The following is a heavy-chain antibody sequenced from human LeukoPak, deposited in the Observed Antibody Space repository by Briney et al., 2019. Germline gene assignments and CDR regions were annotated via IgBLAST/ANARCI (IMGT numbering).Heavy chain of an antibody. Sequence: PGGSLRLSCAASGFTFSDYYMSWIRQAPGKGLEWVGLIRSKPYGGTTEYAASVKGRFTISRDDSKNIAYLQMNSLKTEDTAVYYCSRGFGEFDPWGQGTLVIVSS. CDR2: IRSKPYGGTT. J-gene: IGHJ5*02. V-gene: IGHV3-49*03. CDR3: SRGFGEFDP. D-gene: IGHD3-10*01. CDR1: GFTFSDYY.